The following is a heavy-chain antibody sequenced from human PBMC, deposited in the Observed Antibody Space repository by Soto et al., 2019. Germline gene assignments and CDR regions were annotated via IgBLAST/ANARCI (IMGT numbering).Heavy chain of an antibody. Sequence: QVQLVQSGSEVKKPGASVKISCKASGYTFTNFAISWVRLAPGQGPEWMGRISAYNGNTNYAQKVQDRVTMTTDTSTSTGYMELRSLRSDDTAVYYCARDPRSDAVTTYRMDVWGQGTTVTVSS. CDR1: GYTFTNFA. D-gene: IGHD4-17*01. CDR3: ARDPRSDAVTTYRMDV. CDR2: ISAYNGNT. J-gene: IGHJ6*02. V-gene: IGHV1-18*01.